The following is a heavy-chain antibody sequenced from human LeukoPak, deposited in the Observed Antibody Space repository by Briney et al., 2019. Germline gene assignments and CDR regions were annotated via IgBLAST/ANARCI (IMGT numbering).Heavy chain of an antibody. CDR1: GFIFSNYG. Sequence: GGSLRLSCAASGFIFSNYGMNWVRQAPGKGLEWVAFIRNDGNDEYYADSVKGRFTVSRDNSKNTLYLQMIGLRAEDTAVYYCAKDKVVGLFDYWGQGTLVTISS. V-gene: IGHV3-30*02. D-gene: IGHD3/OR15-3a*01. J-gene: IGHJ4*02. CDR3: AKDKVVGLFDY. CDR2: IRNDGNDE.